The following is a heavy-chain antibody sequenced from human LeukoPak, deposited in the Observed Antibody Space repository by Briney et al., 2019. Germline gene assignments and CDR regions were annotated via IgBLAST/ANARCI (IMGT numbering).Heavy chain of an antibody. V-gene: IGHV4-34*01. Sequence: PSETLSLTCAVYGGSFSGYYWSWIRQPPGKGLEWIGEINHSGSTNYNPSLKSRVTISVDKSKNQFSLKLSSVTAADTAVYYCARRTTVTIPFGYWGQGTLVTVSS. CDR1: GGSFSGYY. D-gene: IGHD4-11*01. CDR2: INHSGST. CDR3: ARRTTVTIPFGY. J-gene: IGHJ4*02.